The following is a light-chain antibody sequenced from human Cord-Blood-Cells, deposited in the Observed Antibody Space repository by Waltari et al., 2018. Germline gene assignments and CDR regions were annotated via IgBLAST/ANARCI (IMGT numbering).Light chain of an antibody. CDR3: AAWDDSLNGWV. CDR2: SNK. Sequence: QSVLTQPPSASGTPGQRVTISCSGSSSNIGSTTVTRYQQLPGTAPNLLIYSNKQRPSGVPDRFSGSKSGTSASLAISGLQSEDEADYYCAAWDDSLNGWVFGGGTKLTVL. CDR1: SSNIGSTT. V-gene: IGLV1-44*01. J-gene: IGLJ3*02.